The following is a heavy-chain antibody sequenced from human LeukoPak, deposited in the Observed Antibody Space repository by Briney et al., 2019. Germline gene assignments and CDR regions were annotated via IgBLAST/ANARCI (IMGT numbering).Heavy chain of an antibody. D-gene: IGHD6-6*01. CDR3: ARRIAARREGNWFDP. CDR2: ISAYNGNT. J-gene: IGHJ5*02. CDR1: GYTFTSYG. Sequence: ASVKVSCKASGYTFTSYGISWVRQAPGQGLEWMGWISAYNGNTNYAQKLQGRVTMTTDTSTSTAYMELSSLRSEDTAVYYCARRIAARREGNWFDPWGQGTLVTVSS. V-gene: IGHV1-18*01.